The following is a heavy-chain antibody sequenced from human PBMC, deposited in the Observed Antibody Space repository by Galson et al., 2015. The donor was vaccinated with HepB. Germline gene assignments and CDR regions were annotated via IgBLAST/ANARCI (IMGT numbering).Heavy chain of an antibody. CDR2: ISYDGSNK. D-gene: IGHD6-6*01. CDR3: AKDTRIEYSSFHYGMDV. V-gene: IGHV3-30*18. Sequence: SLRLSCAASGFTFSSYGMHWVRQAPGKGLEWVAVISYDGSNKYYADSVKGRFTISRDNSKNTLYLQMNSLRAEDTAVYYCAKDTRIEYSSFHYGMDVWGQGTTVTVSS. CDR1: GFTFSSYG. J-gene: IGHJ6*02.